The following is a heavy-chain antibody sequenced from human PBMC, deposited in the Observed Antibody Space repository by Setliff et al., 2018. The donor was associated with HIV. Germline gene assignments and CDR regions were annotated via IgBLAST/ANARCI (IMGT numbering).Heavy chain of an antibody. D-gene: IGHD3-10*01. CDR1: GGSFNGYY. J-gene: IGHJ4*02. V-gene: IGHV4-34*01. Sequence: SETMSLTCAVEGGSFNGYYRSWIRQPPGKGLEWIGEVIHSGSTNYNPSLKSRVTISVDTSKNQFSLNLSSVTAADTAVYYCSRGMVRGLRCDSWGQGTLVTVSS. CDR3: SRGMVRGLRCDS. CDR2: VIHSGST.